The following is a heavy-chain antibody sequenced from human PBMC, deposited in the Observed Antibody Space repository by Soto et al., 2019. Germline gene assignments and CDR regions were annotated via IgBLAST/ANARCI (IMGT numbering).Heavy chain of an antibody. V-gene: IGHV3-74*01. Sequence: EVQLVESGGGLVQPGGSLRLSCAASGFTFSSYWMHWVRQVPGKGLLWVSRIDEYGSTINYADSVKGRFTISRDNARNTLYPEMKSLRAEETALYYSTSDNGGKGAYWGPGTLVTVSS. CDR3: TSDNGGKGAY. J-gene: IGHJ4*02. CDR2: IDEYGSTI. D-gene: IGHD3-16*01. CDR1: GFTFSSYW.